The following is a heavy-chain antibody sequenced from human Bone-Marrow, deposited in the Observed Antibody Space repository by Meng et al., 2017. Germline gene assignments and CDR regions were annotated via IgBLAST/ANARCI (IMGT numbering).Heavy chain of an antibody. J-gene: IGHJ4*02. CDR2: INPSGGST. D-gene: IGHD2-15*01. CDR3: ARKAGNCITITCYSLDY. V-gene: IGHV1-46*01. CDR1: GYTFTSYY. Sequence: ASVTVSCQASGYTFTSYYMHWVRQAPGQGLEWMGIINPSGGSTSYAQKIQGRVTITTDEFTSTVHMALARLTSEDTAVYFCARKAGNCITITCYSLDYWGQGTLVTVSS.